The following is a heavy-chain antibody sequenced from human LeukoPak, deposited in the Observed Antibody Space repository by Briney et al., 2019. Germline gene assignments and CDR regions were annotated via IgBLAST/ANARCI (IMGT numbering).Heavy chain of an antibody. CDR3: AKPPERPGSYHYYYYYGMDV. V-gene: IGHV3-23*01. CDR1: GFTFSSYA. Sequence: PGGSLRLSCAASGFTFSSYAMSWVRQAPGKGLEWVSGISVSGVSGTYTYYVDSVKGRFTISRDISKNTLYLQMNSLRAEDTAVYYCAKPPERPGSYHYYYYYGMDVWGQGTTVTVSS. J-gene: IGHJ6*02. CDR2: ISVSGVSGTYT. D-gene: IGHD3-10*01.